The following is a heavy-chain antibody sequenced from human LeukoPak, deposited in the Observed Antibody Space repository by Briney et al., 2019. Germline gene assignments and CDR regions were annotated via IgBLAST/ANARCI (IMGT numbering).Heavy chain of an antibody. CDR1: GGSFSGYY. CDR2: INHSGST. Sequence: SETLSLTCAVYGGSFSGYYWSWIRQPPGKGLEWIGEINHSGSTNYNPSLKSRVTISVDTSKNQFSLKLSSVTAADTAVYYCARHAGSTAMVDLSYFDYWGQGTLVTVSS. D-gene: IGHD5-18*01. J-gene: IGHJ4*02. V-gene: IGHV4-34*01. CDR3: ARHAGSTAMVDLSYFDY.